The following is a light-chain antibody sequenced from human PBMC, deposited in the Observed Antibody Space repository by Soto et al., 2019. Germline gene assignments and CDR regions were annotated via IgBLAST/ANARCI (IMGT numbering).Light chain of an antibody. J-gene: IGKJ1*01. CDR2: GAS. CDR1: QSVSSSY. CDR3: QQYET. Sequence: EIVLTQSPGTLSLSPGERATLSCRDSQSVSSSYLAWYQQKPGQAPRLLIYGASSRATGIPDRFSGSGSGTDFTLTISRLEPEDFAVYYCQQYETFGQGTKVDIK. V-gene: IGKV3-20*01.